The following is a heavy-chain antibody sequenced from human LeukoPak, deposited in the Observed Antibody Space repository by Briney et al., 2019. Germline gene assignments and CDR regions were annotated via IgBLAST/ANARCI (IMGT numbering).Heavy chain of an antibody. CDR1: GGTFNSYT. Sequence: SVKVSCKASGGTFNSYTFTWVRQAPGQGLEWMGGIIPIFGTANYAQKFQGRVTITADESTSTAYMELSSLRSEDTAVYYCARDRLVGVGATYYYYYMDVWGKGTTVTISS. D-gene: IGHD1-26*01. J-gene: IGHJ6*03. CDR2: IIPIFGTA. CDR3: ARDRLVGVGATYYYYYMDV. V-gene: IGHV1-69*13.